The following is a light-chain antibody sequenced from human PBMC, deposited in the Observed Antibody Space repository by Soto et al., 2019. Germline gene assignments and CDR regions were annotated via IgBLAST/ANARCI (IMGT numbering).Light chain of an antibody. CDR3: QQYVSLPIT. CDR1: QSVSNY. V-gene: IGKV3-11*01. J-gene: IGKJ5*01. CDR2: DAS. Sequence: EIVLTQSPATLSLSPGERATLSCRASQSVSNYLAWYQQKPGQAPRLLICDASKRATGIPARFSGSGSGTDFTLTINRVAPEDFAVYYCQQYVSLPITFGQGTRLEIK.